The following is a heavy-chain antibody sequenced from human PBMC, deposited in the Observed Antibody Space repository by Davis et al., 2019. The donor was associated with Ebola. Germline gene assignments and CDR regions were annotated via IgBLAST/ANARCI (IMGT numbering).Heavy chain of an antibody. J-gene: IGHJ5*02. Sequence: GGSLRLSCAASGFTFSSYAMSWVRQAPGKGLEWVSAISGIGGSTYYADSVKGRFTISRDNSKNTLYLQMNSLRAEDTAVYYCARQEQLVRVWWFDPWGQGTLVTVSS. D-gene: IGHD6-13*01. CDR2: ISGIGGST. CDR3: ARQEQLVRVWWFDP. CDR1: GFTFSSYA. V-gene: IGHV3-23*01.